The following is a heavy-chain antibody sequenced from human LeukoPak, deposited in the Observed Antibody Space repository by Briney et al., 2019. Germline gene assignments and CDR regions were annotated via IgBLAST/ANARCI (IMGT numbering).Heavy chain of an antibody. Sequence: GGSLRLSCAASGFTFSSFTMNWVRQAPGKGLEWVSYISSSRSTIYYADSVKGRFTISRDNAKNSLYLQMNSLRAEDTAVYYCARSGWYAGGYDAFDIWGQGTMATVSS. V-gene: IGHV3-48*01. D-gene: IGHD6-19*01. J-gene: IGHJ3*02. CDR2: ISSSRSTI. CDR1: GFTFSSFT. CDR3: ARSGWYAGGYDAFDI.